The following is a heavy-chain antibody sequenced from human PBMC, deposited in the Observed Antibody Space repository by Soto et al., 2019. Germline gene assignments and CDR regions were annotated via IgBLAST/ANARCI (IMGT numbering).Heavy chain of an antibody. CDR3: AHYVSASPAGWFAP. CDR1: GFSLSTSGEA. D-gene: IGHD3-10*01. J-gene: IGHJ5*02. Sequence: QITLKESGPALVKPTQTLTLTCTFSGFSLSTSGEAVGWIRQPPGEALEWLALIYWDDDNRYNPTLKTRLTITEDTSKNQVVHTLTNMDPVDTATYYCAHYVSASPAGWFAPWGQGILVTVSS. V-gene: IGHV2-5*02. CDR2: IYWDDDN.